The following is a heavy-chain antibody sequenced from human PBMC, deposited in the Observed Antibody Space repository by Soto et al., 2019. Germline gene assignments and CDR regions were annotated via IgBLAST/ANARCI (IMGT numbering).Heavy chain of an antibody. CDR3: AKHGGYAYYYMDV. V-gene: IGHV3-23*01. CDR1: GFTFSSYA. Sequence: EVQMLESGGDLVQPGGSLRLSCAASGFTFSSYAMSWVRQAPGKGLEWVSVISGSGGGTYYPDSVKGRFTISRDNSNNTLYLQMNSLRAEDTAVYYCAKHGGYAYYYMDVWGKGTTVTVSS. J-gene: IGHJ6*03. D-gene: IGHD6-19*01. CDR2: ISGSGGGT.